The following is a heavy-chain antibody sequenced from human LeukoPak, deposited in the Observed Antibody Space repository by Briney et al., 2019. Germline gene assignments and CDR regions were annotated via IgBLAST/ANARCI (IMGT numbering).Heavy chain of an antibody. V-gene: IGHV3-30*04. J-gene: IGHJ4*02. CDR3: ARVVVSCSSDYFDY. CDR2: ISYDGSKK. CDR1: GFTFSDDA. D-gene: IGHD6-6*01. Sequence: GGSLRLSCAASGFTFSDDAVHWVRQAPGKGLEWVAVISYDGSKKYYADSVKGRFTISRDTSKNTLYLQMNSLRAEDTAEYYCARVVVSCSSDYFDYWGQGTLVTVSS.